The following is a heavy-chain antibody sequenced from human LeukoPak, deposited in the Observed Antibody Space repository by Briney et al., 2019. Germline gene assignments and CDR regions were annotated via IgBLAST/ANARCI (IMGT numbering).Heavy chain of an antibody. V-gene: IGHV3-23*01. CDR1: GFMFSSFA. D-gene: IGHD4-17*01. CDR2: ISGSGDGT. Sequence: GGSLRLSCAASGFMFSSFAMTWVRQAPGKGLEWVSSISGSGDGTFYADSVKGRFTISRDNSKNMVFLQVNSLRIEDTAVYYCAKRHPSVTTFDYWGQGTLVTVSS. J-gene: IGHJ4*02. CDR3: AKRHPSVTTFDY.